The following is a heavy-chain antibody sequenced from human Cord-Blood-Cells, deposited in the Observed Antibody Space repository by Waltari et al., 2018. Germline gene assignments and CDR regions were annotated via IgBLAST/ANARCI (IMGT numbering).Heavy chain of an antibody. D-gene: IGHD6-6*01. CDR2: IWYDGSNK. Sequence: QVQLVESGGGVVQPGRSLRLSCAASGFTFSSYGMHWVRPAPGKGMEWVAVIWYDGSNKYYADSVKGRFTISRDNSKNTLYLQMNSLRAEDTAVYYCARRRSSSSSGAFDIWGQGTMVTVSS. V-gene: IGHV3-33*01. J-gene: IGHJ3*02. CDR1: GFTFSSYG. CDR3: ARRRSSSSSGAFDI.